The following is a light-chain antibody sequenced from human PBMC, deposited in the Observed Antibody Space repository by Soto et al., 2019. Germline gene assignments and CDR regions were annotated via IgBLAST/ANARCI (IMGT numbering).Light chain of an antibody. CDR3: QQYGSTTPFT. CDR1: QSVRSN. J-gene: IGKJ5*01. Sequence: EIVMTQSPATLSVSPGERATLSCRASQSVRSNLAWYQQKPGPAPGLLIYGASSRATRIPDRFSGSGSGSGFNLTLSRMEPQAFAVYYCQQYGSTTPFTFGQGTRLEIK. V-gene: IGKV3-20*01. CDR2: GAS.